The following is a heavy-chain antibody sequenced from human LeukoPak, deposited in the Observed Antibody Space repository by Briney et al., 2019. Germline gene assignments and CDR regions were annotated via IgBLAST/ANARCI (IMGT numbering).Heavy chain of an antibody. CDR2: ISTNSDIR. J-gene: IGHJ5*02. D-gene: IGHD1-26*01. CDR3: ARDWDAMNNCFDP. V-gene: IGHV1-18*01. CDR1: GYTFTNYG. Sequence: GGSLRLSCAASGYTFTNYGISWVRQAPGQGLEWMGWISTNSDIRTYAQTLQGRFTMTTDTATTTAYMELNNLTFDDTAVYYCARDWDAMNNCFDPWGQGTPVTVSS.